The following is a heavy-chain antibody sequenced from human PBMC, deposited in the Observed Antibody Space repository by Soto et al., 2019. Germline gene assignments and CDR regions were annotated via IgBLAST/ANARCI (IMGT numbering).Heavy chain of an antibody. V-gene: IGHV3-53*01. Sequence: GGSLRLSCAASGFSVRSSQMSWVRQAPGEGLEWVSIIFSDGTTHYGVSVKGRFTISRDSARNTVYLQMNGLRAEDTAVYYCAREYCSSTSCLNWFDPWGQGTLVTVSS. D-gene: IGHD2-2*01. J-gene: IGHJ5*02. CDR2: IFSDGTT. CDR3: AREYCSSTSCLNWFDP. CDR1: GFSVRSSQ.